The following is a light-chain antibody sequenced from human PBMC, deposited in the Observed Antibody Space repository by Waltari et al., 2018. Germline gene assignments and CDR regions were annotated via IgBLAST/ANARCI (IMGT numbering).Light chain of an antibody. CDR3: QHQAT. CDR2: KAS. V-gene: IGKV1-5*03. Sequence: DIQMTQSPSTLSAYVGDRVTITCRASQSISNWLAWYQQKPGKAPNLLIYKASNLESGVPSRFSGSGSGTEFTRTISSLQPDDFATYYCQHQATFGQGTKVEIK. CDR1: QSISNW. J-gene: IGKJ1*01.